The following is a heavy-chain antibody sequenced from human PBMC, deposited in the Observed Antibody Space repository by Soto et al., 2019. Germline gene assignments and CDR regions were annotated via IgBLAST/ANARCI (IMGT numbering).Heavy chain of an antibody. CDR2: ISAYNGNT. D-gene: IGHD3-22*01. V-gene: IGHV1-18*01. CDR1: GYTFTSYG. Sequence: GASVKVSCKASGYTFTSYGISWVRQAPGQGLEWKGWISAYNGNTNYAQKHQGRVTMTTDTSTSTAYMELRSLRSDDTAVYYCARASAGGYYYDSSGYLVPRGNWFDPWGQGTLVTVSS. CDR3: ARASAGGYYYDSSGYLVPRGNWFDP. J-gene: IGHJ5*02.